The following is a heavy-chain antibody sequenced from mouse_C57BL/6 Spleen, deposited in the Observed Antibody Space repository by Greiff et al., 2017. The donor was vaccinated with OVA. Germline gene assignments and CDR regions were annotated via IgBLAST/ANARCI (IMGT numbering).Heavy chain of an antibody. D-gene: IGHD1-1*01. CDR2: IYPGSGST. V-gene: IGHV1-55*01. CDR3: ARDYGSSFDY. CDR1: GYTFTSYW. Sequence: QVQLQQPGAELVKPGASVKMSCKASGYTFTSYWITWVKQRPGQGLEWIGDIYPGSGSTNYNGKFKGKATLTADKSSSTAYMQLSSLTSEDSAVYFCARDYGSSFDYWGQGTTLTVSS. J-gene: IGHJ2*01.